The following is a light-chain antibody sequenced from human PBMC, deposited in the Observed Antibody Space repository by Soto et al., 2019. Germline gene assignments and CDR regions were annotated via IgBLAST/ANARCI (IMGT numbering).Light chain of an antibody. CDR2: DAS. CDR1: QSVSSY. J-gene: IGKJ1*01. Sequence: EIVLTQSPATLSLSPGERATISCRASQSVSSYLAWYQQKPGQAPRLLIYDASNRATGIPARFSGSGSGTDFTLTISSLEPEDFAVYYCQQRSNWRPWTFGQGTKVEIK. CDR3: QQRSNWRPWT. V-gene: IGKV3-11*01.